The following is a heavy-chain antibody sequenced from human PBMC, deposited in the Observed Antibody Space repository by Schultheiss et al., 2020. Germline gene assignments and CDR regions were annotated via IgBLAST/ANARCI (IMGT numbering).Heavy chain of an antibody. D-gene: IGHD6-6*01. V-gene: IGHV3-30*18. CDR1: GFTFSSYG. CDR2: ISYDGSNK. CDR3: AKESVSSSWVGAEGYYYYYGMDV. J-gene: IGHJ6*02. Sequence: GGSLRLSCAASGFTFSSYGMHWVRQAPGKGLEWVAVISYDGSNKYYADSVKGRFTISRDNSKNTLYLQMNSLRAEDTAVYYCAKESVSSSWVGAEGYYYYYGMDVWGQGTTVTVSS.